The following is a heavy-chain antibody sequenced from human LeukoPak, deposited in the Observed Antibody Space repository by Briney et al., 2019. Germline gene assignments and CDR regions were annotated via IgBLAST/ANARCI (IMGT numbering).Heavy chain of an antibody. CDR1: GFTFSSYG. J-gene: IGHJ4*02. CDR2: IRYDGSNE. CDR3: AKTMVRGVTNFDY. V-gene: IGHV3-30*02. Sequence: GGSLRLSCAASGFTFSSYGMHWVRQAPGKGLEWVAFIRYDGSNEYYADSVKGRFTISRDNSKNTLYLQMNSLRAEDTAVYYCAKTMVRGVTNFDYWGQGTLVTVSS. D-gene: IGHD3-10*01.